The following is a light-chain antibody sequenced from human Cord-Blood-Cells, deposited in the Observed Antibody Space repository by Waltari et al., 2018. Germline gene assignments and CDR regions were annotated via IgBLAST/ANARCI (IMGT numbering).Light chain of an antibody. CDR2: GAS. J-gene: IGKJ5*01. CDR3: QQYGSSPRIT. Sequence: EIVLTQSPGTLSLSPGERATLSCRASQSVSSSYLAWYQQKPGQAPRLLIDGASSRATGIPDRFSGSASGTDFTLTISRLEPEDFAVYYCQQYGSSPRITFGQGTRLEIK. CDR1: QSVSSSY. V-gene: IGKV3-20*01.